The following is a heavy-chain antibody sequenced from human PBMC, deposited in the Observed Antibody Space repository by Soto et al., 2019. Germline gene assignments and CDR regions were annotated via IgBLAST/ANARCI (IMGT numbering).Heavy chain of an antibody. J-gene: IGHJ6*04. D-gene: IGHD3-16*01. CDR1: GGSISSSSYY. CDR3: ARLTRGGYV. V-gene: IGHV4-39*01. CDR2: IYYSGNT. Sequence: QLQLQESGPGLVKPSETLSLTCTVSGGSISSSSYYWGWLRQPPGKGLEWLGSIYYSGNTYYNPSLKSRVTISVDTSKNQFSLKLSSVTAADTAVYYCARLTRGGYVWGKGTTVTVSS.